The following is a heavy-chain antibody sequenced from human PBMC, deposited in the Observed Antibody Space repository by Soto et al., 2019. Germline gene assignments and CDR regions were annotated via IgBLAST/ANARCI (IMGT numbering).Heavy chain of an antibody. CDR2: ISSNSAYI. CDR1: GFTFRSFT. V-gene: IGHV3-21*01. D-gene: IGHD6-13*01. CDR3: TRDASRDSSARGWFDP. J-gene: IGHJ5*02. Sequence: TGGSLRLSCAASGFTFRSFTINWVRQAPGKGLEWVSTISSNSAYIYYTDALRGRFTISRDNAKNSLHLQMNSLRAEDTAVYYCTRDASRDSSARGWFDPWGPGTLVTVYS.